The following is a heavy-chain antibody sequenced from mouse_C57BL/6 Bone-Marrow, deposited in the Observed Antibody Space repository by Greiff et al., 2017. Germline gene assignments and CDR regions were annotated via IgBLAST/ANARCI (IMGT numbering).Heavy chain of an antibody. D-gene: IGHD2-12*01. Sequence: QVQLQQPGAELVKPGASVKMSCKASGYTFTSYWITWVKKRPGQGLEWLGDIYPGSGSTNYNEKFKGKATLTVDTSSIPAYMQLSSLTSEDSAVYYCARYYIGGFDYWGQGTTLTVSS. CDR2: IYPGSGST. J-gene: IGHJ2*01. V-gene: IGHV1-55*01. CDR1: GYTFTSYW. CDR3: ARYYIGGFDY.